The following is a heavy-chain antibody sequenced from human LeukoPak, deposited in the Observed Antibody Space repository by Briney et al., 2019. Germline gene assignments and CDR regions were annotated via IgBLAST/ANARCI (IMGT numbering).Heavy chain of an antibody. CDR1: AFTVTSNY. V-gene: IGHV3-53*01. Sequence: PGWSLTLSSPAYAFTVTSNYMSWVRQAPGKGLDWVSFIHSGVNTYYADSVKGRFTISRDNPKNTVYLQVNSLRAEDTAMYYCATLDSDSRGRYHFYFWGRRTLVTVSS. CDR2: IHSGVNT. CDR3: ATLDSDSRGRYHFYF. J-gene: IGHJ4*02. D-gene: IGHD6-19*01.